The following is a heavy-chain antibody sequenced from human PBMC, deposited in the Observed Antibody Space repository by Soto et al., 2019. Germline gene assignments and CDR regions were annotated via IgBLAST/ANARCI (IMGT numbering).Heavy chain of an antibody. CDR1: GFTFSSYS. J-gene: IGHJ5*02. CDR3: ARASGCYGFDP. CDR2: ISSSSSYI. Sequence: EVKLVESGGGLVKPGGSLRLSCAASGFTFSSYSMNWVRQAPGKGLEWVSSISSSSSYIYYADSVKGRFTISRDNAKNSLDLQMNSLRAEDTAGYYCARASGCYGFDPWGQGTLVTVSS. D-gene: IGHD1-26*01. V-gene: IGHV3-21*01.